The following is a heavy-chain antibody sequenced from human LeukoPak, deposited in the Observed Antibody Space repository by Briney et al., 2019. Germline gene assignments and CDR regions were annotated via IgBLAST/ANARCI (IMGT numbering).Heavy chain of an antibody. V-gene: IGHV3-48*03. Sequence: GGSLRLSCVASGFTFTSYEMNWVRQAPGKGLEWRAYISGRSSITDYADYVKGRLTIARDETKNYLYLQMNSLRAGDTAVYYCARGGAQRYGSLFDHWGQGTLVTVSS. J-gene: IGHJ4*02. CDR3: ARGGAQRYGSLFDH. CDR1: GFTFTSYE. CDR2: ISGRSSIT. D-gene: IGHD3-10*01.